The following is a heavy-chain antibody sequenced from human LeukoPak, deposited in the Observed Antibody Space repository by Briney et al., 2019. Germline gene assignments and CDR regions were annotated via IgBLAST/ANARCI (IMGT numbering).Heavy chain of an antibody. Sequence: PGGSLRLSCAASGFTFSTYEMNWVRQAPGKGLEWVSYISVSGSSIYYADSVKGRFTISRDNAKNSLYLQMNSLRVEDTALYYCARGARGAAEVWGGHYYMDVWGKGTTVTISS. D-gene: IGHD6-13*01. CDR3: ARGARGAAEVWGGHYYMDV. CDR2: ISVSGSSI. V-gene: IGHV3-48*03. J-gene: IGHJ6*03. CDR1: GFTFSTYE.